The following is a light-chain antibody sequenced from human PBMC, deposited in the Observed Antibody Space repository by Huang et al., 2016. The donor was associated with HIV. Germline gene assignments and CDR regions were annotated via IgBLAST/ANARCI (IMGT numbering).Light chain of an antibody. V-gene: IGKV3-15*01. CDR3: QQYNNWPPIT. J-gene: IGKJ5*01. CDR2: GAS. CDR1: QIVSSN. Sequence: EIVMTQSPVTLSVSPGERATLSCRARQIVSSNLAGYQQQPCQAPRLLIYGASTRATGVAARCSGRGAGTDFTPTSSSQQSEDFALYYCQQYNNWPPITFGQGTRLEIK.